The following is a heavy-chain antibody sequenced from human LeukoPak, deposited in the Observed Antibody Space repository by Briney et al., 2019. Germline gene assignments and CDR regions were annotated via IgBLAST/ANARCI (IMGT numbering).Heavy chain of an antibody. CDR3: SRDHKYAFDN. Sequence: GGSLRLSCAASGFTFSDYSMNWVRQAPGKGLEWISYIGIDSGNTNYADSVKGRFTISGDKAKNSLYLQMNSLRVEDTAVYYCSRDHKYAFDNWGQGTLVTVSS. V-gene: IGHV3-48*01. CDR1: GFTFSDYS. D-gene: IGHD2-2*01. J-gene: IGHJ4*02. CDR2: IGIDSGNT.